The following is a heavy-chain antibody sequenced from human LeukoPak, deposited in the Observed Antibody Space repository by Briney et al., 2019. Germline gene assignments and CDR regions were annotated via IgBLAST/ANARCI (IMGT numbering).Heavy chain of an antibody. V-gene: IGHV3-20*04. CDR1: GFTFDDYG. Sequence: RPGGSLRLSCAASGFTFDDYGMSWVRQAPGKGLEWVSGINWNGGSTGYADSVKGRFTISRDNAKNSLYLQMNSLRAEDTAVYYCARVYYFEQRGPLDYWGQGTLVTVSS. CDR3: ARVYYFEQRGPLDY. D-gene: IGHD3-22*01. CDR2: INWNGGST. J-gene: IGHJ4*02.